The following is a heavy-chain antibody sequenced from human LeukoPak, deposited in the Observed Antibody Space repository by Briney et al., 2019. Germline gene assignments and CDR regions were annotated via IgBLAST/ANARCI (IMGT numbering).Heavy chain of an antibody. CDR2: IYYSGST. V-gene: IGHV4-61*01. Sequence: SETLSLTCTVSGGSVNSGSYYWNWIRRPPGKGLEWIGYIYYSGSTNYNPSLKSRVTISVDTSKNQFSLKLSSVTAADTAVYYCARAAYSGSYHSDYWGQGTLVTVSS. J-gene: IGHJ4*02. D-gene: IGHD1-26*01. CDR1: GGSVNSGSYY. CDR3: ARAAYSGSYHSDY.